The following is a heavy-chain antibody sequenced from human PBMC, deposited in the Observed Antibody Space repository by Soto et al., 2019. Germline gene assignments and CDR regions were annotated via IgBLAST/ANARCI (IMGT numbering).Heavy chain of an antibody. J-gene: IGHJ5*01. V-gene: IGHV4-30-2*01. CDR3: ARGREGPFFDF. CDR2: IYSSGRS. CDR1: GASISNCDYS. Sequence: SETLSRTCAVSGASISNCDYSCSWIRQPPVMDLEWIGYIYSSGRSDYNPSLKSRVTISIDRSKNQFSLRLTSVTAADAAVYYCARGREGPFFDFWGQGAMVTVSS.